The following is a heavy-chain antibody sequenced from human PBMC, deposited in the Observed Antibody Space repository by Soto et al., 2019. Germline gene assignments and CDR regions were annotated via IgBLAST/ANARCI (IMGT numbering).Heavy chain of an antibody. D-gene: IGHD2-2*01. Sequence: QVQLVQSGAEVKKPGSSVKVSCKASGGTFISYTISWVRQAPGQGLEWMGGIIPIFGTANYAQKFQGRVTIAADESTSTAYMELSSLRSEDTAVYYCARQDCSSTSCYGGRFDYWGQGTLVTVSS. CDR1: GGTFISYT. CDR2: IIPIFGTA. CDR3: ARQDCSSTSCYGGRFDY. J-gene: IGHJ4*02. V-gene: IGHV1-69*01.